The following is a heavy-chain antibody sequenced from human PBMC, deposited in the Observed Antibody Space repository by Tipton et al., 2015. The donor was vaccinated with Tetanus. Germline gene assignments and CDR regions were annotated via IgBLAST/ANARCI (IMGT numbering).Heavy chain of an antibody. J-gene: IGHJ4*03. CDR3: AIEFWVSVFS. CDR2: TQYRSKWYV. D-gene: IGHD5/OR15-5a*01. V-gene: IGHV6-1*01. Sequence: GLVKPPKTLSLTCDISGDSVSNSRAAWNWIRQSPSRGLEWLGRTQYRSKWYVDYALSVKSRITINQDTSKNQLSLQLKSATPEDTAVYYCAIEFWVSVFSWGHGTLVTVSA. CDR1: GDSVSNSRAA.